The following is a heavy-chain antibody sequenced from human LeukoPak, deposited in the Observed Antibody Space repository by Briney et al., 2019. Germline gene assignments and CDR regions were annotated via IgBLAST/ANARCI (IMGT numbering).Heavy chain of an antibody. CDR1: GGSITSYY. J-gene: IGHJ5*02. D-gene: IGHD5-18*01. CDR2: IYYSGST. CDR3: ARGTAMSRFDP. V-gene: IGHV4-59*08. Sequence: SETLSLTCTVSGGSITSYYWSWIRQPPGKGLEWIGYIYYSGSTNYNPSLKSRVTISVDTSKNQFSLKLSSVTAADTAVYYCARGTAMSRFDPWGQGTLVTVSS.